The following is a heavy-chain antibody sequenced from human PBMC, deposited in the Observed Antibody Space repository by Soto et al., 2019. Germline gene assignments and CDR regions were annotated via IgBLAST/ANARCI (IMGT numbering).Heavy chain of an antibody. CDR1: GGSISSGGYS. J-gene: IGHJ4*02. CDR2: IYHSGST. CDR3: ARAGYSSSWYLDY. V-gene: IGHV4-30-2*01. D-gene: IGHD6-13*01. Sequence: SETLSLTCAVSGGSISSGGYSWSWIRQPPGKGLEWIGYIYHSGSTYYNPSLKSRVTISVDRSKNQFSLKLSSVTAADTAVYYCARAGYSSSWYLDYWSQGSLVTVSS.